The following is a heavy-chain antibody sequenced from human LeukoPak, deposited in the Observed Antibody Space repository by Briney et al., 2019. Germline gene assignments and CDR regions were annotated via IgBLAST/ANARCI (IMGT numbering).Heavy chain of an antibody. J-gene: IGHJ3*02. Sequence: GGSLRLSCAASGFTFSGSAMHWVRQASGKGLEWVVRIRSKANNYATASAASVKGRFTFSRDDSKNTAYLQMNSLKTEDTAVYYCTSSGSYLDAFDIWGQGTVVTVSS. CDR2: IRSKANNYAT. V-gene: IGHV3-73*01. D-gene: IGHD1-26*01. CDR3: TSSGSYLDAFDI. CDR1: GFTFSGSA.